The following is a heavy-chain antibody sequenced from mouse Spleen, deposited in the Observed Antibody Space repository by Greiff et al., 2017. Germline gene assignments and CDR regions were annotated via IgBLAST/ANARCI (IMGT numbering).Heavy chain of an antibody. D-gene: IGHD2-13*01. CDR2: IYPRSGNT. CDR3: ARKEDGDYRFAY. Sequence: QVQLQQSGAELARPGASVKLSCKASGYTFTSYGISWVKQRTGQGLEWIGEIYPRSGNTYYNEKFKGKATLTADKSSSTAYMELRSLTSEDSAVYYCARKEDGDYRFAYWGQGTLVTVSA. J-gene: IGHJ3*01. V-gene: IGHV1-81*01. CDR1: GYTFTSYG.